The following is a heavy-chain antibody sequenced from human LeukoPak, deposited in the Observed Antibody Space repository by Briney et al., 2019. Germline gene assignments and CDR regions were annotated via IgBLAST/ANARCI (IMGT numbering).Heavy chain of an antibody. CDR1: GGSISSHH. V-gene: IGHV4-59*11. CDR3: ARETGNGRGGNWFDP. Sequence: SETLSLTCSVSGGSISSHHWNWIRQPPGKGLEWIGHISYSGNTYYNPSLQSRVTISMDTSKNQFSLKLTSVTVADTAVYYCARETGNGRGGNWFDPWGQGTLVTVSS. CDR2: ISYSGNT. J-gene: IGHJ5*02. D-gene: IGHD3-16*01.